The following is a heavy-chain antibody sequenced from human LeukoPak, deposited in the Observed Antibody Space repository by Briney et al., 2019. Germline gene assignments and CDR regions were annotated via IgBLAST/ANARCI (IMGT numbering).Heavy chain of an antibody. CDR1: EFSVGSNY. Sequence: GGSLRLSCAASEFSVGSNYMTWVRQAPGKGLEWVSLIYSGGSTYYADSVKGRFTISRDNSKNTLYLQMNSLRAEDTAIYYCAKNGDRGAYCTGGTCYPYLYYYMDVWGKGTTVTI. D-gene: IGHD2-15*01. CDR2: IYSGGST. J-gene: IGHJ6*03. V-gene: IGHV3-53*01. CDR3: AKNGDRGAYCTGGTCYPYLYYYMDV.